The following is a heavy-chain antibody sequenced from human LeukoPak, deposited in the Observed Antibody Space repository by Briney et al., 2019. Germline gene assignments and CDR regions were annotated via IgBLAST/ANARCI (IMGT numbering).Heavy chain of an antibody. J-gene: IGHJ4*02. V-gene: IGHV4-30-4*07. Sequence: SETLSLTCAVSGGSISSGGYSWSWIRQPPGKGLEWIGYIYYSGSTYYNPSLKSRVTISVDTSKNQFSLKLSSVTAADTAVYYCARGRKAVTEPYYFDYWGQGTLVTVSS. CDR3: ARGRKAVTEPYYFDY. CDR1: GGSISSGGYS. D-gene: IGHD6-19*01. CDR2: IYYSGST.